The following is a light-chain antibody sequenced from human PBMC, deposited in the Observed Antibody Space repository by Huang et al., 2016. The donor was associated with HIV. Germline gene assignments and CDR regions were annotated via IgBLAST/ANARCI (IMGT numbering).Light chain of an antibody. J-gene: IGKJ2*01. V-gene: IGKV3-15*01. Sequence: EIIMTQSPATLSLSPGEAASLSCRANQSVATNLVWYLHRPGQSPRILIFGASTRASGLPGRFSGSGSGTQFTLTVSGLQSEDFAVYYCQQYHNWPYTFGQGTKLEI. CDR1: QSVATN. CDR2: GAS. CDR3: QQYHNWPYT.